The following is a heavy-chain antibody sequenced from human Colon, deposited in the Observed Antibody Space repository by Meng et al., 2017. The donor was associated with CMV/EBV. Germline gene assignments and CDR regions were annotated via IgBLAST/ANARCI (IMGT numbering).Heavy chain of an antibody. CDR3: ARDARITGTSAGY. CDR1: GGTFSSYT. Sequence: SVKVSCKASGGTFSSYTISWVRQAPGQGLEWMGRIIPILGIANYAQKFQGRVTITADKSTSTAYMELSSLRSEDTAVYYCARDARITGTSAGYWGQGTLVTVSS. V-gene: IGHV1-69*04. D-gene: IGHD1-20*01. CDR2: IIPILGIA. J-gene: IGHJ4*02.